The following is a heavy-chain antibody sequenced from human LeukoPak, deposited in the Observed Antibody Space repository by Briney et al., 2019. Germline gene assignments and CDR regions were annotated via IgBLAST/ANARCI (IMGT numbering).Heavy chain of an antibody. CDR1: GGSIGIYY. V-gene: IGHV4-4*07. CDR3: AREISGTYYNPLGYMDV. D-gene: IGHD3-10*01. CDR2: IFTSGIA. Sequence: PSETLSLTCTVSGGSIGIYYWNWIRQPAGKGLEWIGRIFTSGIANYNPSLKSRVTMSVDTSKNQFTLNLSSVTAADTAVYYCAREISGTYYNPLGYMDVWGKGTTVTVSS. J-gene: IGHJ6*03.